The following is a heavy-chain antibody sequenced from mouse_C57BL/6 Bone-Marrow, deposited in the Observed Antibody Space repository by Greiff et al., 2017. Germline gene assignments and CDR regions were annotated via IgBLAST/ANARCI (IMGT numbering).Heavy chain of an antibody. Sequence: VQLQQSGAELVKPGASVKLSCTASGFNITDYYMHWVKQRTEQGLAWIGRIDPEDGETKSAPKFQGKATITGDTSANTAYLQLSRLTSEDTAVYSCARDPPICLYAMDYWGQGTSVTVSS. J-gene: IGHJ4*01. V-gene: IGHV14-2*01. D-gene: IGHD6-1*01. CDR2: IDPEDGET. CDR1: GFNITDYY. CDR3: ARDPPICLYAMDY.